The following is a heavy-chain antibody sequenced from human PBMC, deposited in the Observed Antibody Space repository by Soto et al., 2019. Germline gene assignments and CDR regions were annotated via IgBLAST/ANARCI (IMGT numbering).Heavy chain of an antibody. CDR2: IYYSGST. CDR3: ARSLQYSSSSFDY. D-gene: IGHD6-6*01. V-gene: IGHV4-59*01. Sequence: SETLSLTCTVSGGSISSYYWSWIRQPPGKGLEWIGYIYYSGSTNYNPSLKSRVTISVDTSKNQFSLKLSSVTAADTAVYYCARSLQYSSSSFDYWGQGTLVTVSS. CDR1: GGSISSYY. J-gene: IGHJ4*02.